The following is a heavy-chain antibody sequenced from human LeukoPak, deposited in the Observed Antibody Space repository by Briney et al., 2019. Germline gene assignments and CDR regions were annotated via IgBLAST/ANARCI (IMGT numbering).Heavy chain of an antibody. J-gene: IGHJ3*02. CDR3: AILYGILTGRQPRDDAFDI. V-gene: IGHV1-69*04. CDR1: GGTFSSYA. CDR2: IIPILGIA. D-gene: IGHD3-9*01. Sequence: ASVKVSCKASGGTFSSYAISWVRQAPGQGLEWMGRIIPILGIANYAQKFQGRVTITADKSTSTAYMELSSLRSEDTAVYYCAILYGILTGRQPRDDAFDIWGQGTMVTVSS.